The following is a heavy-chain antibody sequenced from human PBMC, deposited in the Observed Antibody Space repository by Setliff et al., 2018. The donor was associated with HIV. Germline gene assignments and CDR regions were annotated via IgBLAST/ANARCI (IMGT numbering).Heavy chain of an antibody. D-gene: IGHD1-26*01. Sequence: ASVKVSCKASGYTFTGYYMHWVRQAPGQGLEWMGWTNPNSGGTNYAQKFQGRVTMTRDTSISTAYMELSRLRSDDTAVYYCARDLGPGGGSYRMPINWFDPWGQGTLVT. J-gene: IGHJ5*02. CDR2: TNPNSGGT. V-gene: IGHV1-2*02. CDR3: ARDLGPGGGSYRMPINWFDP. CDR1: GYTFTGYY.